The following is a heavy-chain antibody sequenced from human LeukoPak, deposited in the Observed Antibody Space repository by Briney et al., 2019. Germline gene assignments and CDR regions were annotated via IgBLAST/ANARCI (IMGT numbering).Heavy chain of an antibody. CDR3: AHIHGPWGPLVTGLSHAFDI. D-gene: IGHD7-27*01. V-gene: IGHV2-5*02. CDR1: GFSLNSRGVA. J-gene: IGHJ3*02. CDR2: IFWDNDA. Sequence: SAPTLVNPTHTLTLTCSFSGFSLNSRGVAVAWVRHPPGNALEWLALIFWDNDARSTPSLRSRLTITKDTSKNRVVLRMTKMGAVDTGTYFCAHIHGPWGPLVTGLSHAFDIGDQGTMLTVS.